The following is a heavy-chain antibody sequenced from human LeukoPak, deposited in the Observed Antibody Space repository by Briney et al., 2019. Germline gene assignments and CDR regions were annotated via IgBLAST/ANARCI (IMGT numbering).Heavy chain of an antibody. CDR1: GFTFSSYA. CDR2: IKQDGSEK. CDR3: ARWTLGYCSGGSCYSEYFQH. Sequence: GGSLRLSCAASGFTFSSYAMSWVRQAPGKGLEWVANIKQDGSEKYYVDSVKGRFTISRDNAKNSLYLQMNSLRAEDTAVYYCARWTLGYCSGGSCYSEYFQHWGQGTLVTVSS. J-gene: IGHJ1*01. V-gene: IGHV3-7*01. D-gene: IGHD2-15*01.